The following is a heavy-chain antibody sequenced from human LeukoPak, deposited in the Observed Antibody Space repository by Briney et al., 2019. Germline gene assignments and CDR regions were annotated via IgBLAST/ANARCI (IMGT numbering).Heavy chain of an antibody. J-gene: IGHJ5*02. CDR2: IFYSGST. CDR3: ARVGSYAGSGYYSHNWFDP. CDR1: GGSVSSGGYY. D-gene: IGHD3-22*01. Sequence: KPSETLSLTCTVSGGSVSSGGYYGTWIRQHPGTGLEFIGYIFYSGSTYYNPSLKSRVTISLDTSNNQLSLKLSSVTAADTAVYYCARVGSYAGSGYYSHNWFDPWGQGTLVTVSS. V-gene: IGHV4-31*03.